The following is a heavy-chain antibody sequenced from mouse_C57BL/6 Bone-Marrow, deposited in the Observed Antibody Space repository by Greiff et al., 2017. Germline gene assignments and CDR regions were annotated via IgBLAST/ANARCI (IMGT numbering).Heavy chain of an antibody. D-gene: IGHD1-1*01. V-gene: IGHV5-4*01. J-gene: IGHJ4*01. Sequence: EVQRVESGGGLVKPGGSLKLSCAASGFTFSSYAMSWVRQTPEKRLEWVATISDGGSYTYYPDNVKGRFTISRDNAKNNLYLQMSHLKSEDTAMYYCASTVVATGAMDYWGQGTSVTVSS. CDR2: ISDGGSYT. CDR3: ASTVVATGAMDY. CDR1: GFTFSSYA.